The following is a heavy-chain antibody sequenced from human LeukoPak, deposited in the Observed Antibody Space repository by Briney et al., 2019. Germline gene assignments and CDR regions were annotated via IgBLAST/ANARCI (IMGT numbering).Heavy chain of an antibody. CDR2: ISSSSSYI. J-gene: IGHJ6*03. CDR1: GFTFSSYS. Sequence: GGSLRLSCAASGFTFSSYSMNWVRQAPGKGLEWVPSISSSSSYIYYADSVKGRFTISRDNAKNSLYLQMNSLRAEDTAVYYCARDRSSSGPYYYYYMDVWGKGTTVTVSS. D-gene: IGHD6-19*01. V-gene: IGHV3-21*01. CDR3: ARDRSSSGPYYYYYMDV.